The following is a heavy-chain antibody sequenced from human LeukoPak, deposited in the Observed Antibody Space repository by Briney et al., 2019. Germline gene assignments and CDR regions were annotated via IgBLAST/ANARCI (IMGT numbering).Heavy chain of an antibody. CDR3: ARDVVGSLDY. V-gene: IGHV3-7*01. Sequence: GGSLRLSCAASGFTFSSYWMAWVRQAPGKGLEWVANIKGDESARHQADSVKGRFTISRDNTRNSLYLQMTNLRGDDTAVYYCARDVVGSLDYWGQGTLVTVAS. CDR1: GFTFSSYW. CDR2: IKGDESAR. D-gene: IGHD1-26*01. J-gene: IGHJ4*02.